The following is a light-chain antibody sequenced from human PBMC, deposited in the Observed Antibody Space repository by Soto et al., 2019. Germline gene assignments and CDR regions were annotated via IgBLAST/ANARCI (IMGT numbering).Light chain of an antibody. V-gene: IGKV3-20*01. CDR3: QHYGDSSWT. CDR1: QSVSSTL. CDR2: GVS. J-gene: IGKJ1*01. Sequence: EIVLTQSPVALSLSPGERATLSCSASQSVSSTLLTWYQQKPGQAPRLLIYGVSSRATGIPDRFSGSGSGTDFTLTISRLEPEDFAVYFCQHYGDSSWTFGQGTKVDI.